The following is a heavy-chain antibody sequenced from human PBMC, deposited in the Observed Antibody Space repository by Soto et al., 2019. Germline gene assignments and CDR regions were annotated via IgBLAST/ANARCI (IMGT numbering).Heavy chain of an antibody. CDR1: GFNISSYS. V-gene: IGHV3-48*02. CDR3: ARDSKTWSGYPIDS. D-gene: IGHD3-3*01. J-gene: IGHJ4*02. CDR2: ISSSSSTI. Sequence: PGASLRLSYEASGFNISSYSMNWVRQAPGKGPEWVSFISSSSSTIYYADSVKGRFTISRDNAKNSLYLQMNSLRDEDTAVYYCARDSKTWSGYPIDSWGQGT.